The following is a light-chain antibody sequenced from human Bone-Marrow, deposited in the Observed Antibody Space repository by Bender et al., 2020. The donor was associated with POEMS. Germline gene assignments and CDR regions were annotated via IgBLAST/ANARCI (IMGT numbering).Light chain of an antibody. V-gene: IGLV2-23*01. CDR1: SSDVDSYNL. Sequence: QSALTQPASVSASPGQSITISCTGTSSDVDSYNLVSWYQQHPGKAPKLIIYEGTKRPSGVPDRFSGSKSGNTASLTISGLQAEDEADYYCCSYAGYYTVFGGGTELTVL. CDR3: CSYAGYYTV. CDR2: EGT. J-gene: IGLJ3*02.